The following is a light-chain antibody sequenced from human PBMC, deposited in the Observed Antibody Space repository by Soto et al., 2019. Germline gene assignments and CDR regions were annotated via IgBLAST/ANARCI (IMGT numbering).Light chain of an antibody. Sequence: EVVLTQSPATLSLSPGERATLSCRASQSVGSYLAWYQQKPGQAPRLLIYDASNRATGIPARFSGSGSGTDFTLTIGSLEPEEFAVYYCQQRSNWMYAFGQGTKLEIK. CDR3: QQRSNWMYA. CDR2: DAS. CDR1: QSVGSY. J-gene: IGKJ2*01. V-gene: IGKV3-11*01.